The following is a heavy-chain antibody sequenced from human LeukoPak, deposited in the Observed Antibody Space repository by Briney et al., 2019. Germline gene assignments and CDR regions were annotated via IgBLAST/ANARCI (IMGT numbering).Heavy chain of an antibody. Sequence: SDTLSLTCTVSVESISSYYWSWIRRPAGKELEWIGRIYTSRSTNYSPSLKSRVTMSVDTSKNHFSLKLTSVTPADTSVYYCARVYSSSSGRDAFDIWGQGTMVTVSS. CDR2: IYTSRST. J-gene: IGHJ3*02. V-gene: IGHV4-4*07. CDR1: VESISSYY. D-gene: IGHD6-6*01. CDR3: ARVYSSSSGRDAFDI.